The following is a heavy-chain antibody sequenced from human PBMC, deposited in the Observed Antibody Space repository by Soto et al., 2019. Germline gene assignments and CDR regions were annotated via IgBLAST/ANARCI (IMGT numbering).Heavy chain of an antibody. CDR3: AKNGLDNSPSAIDS. D-gene: IGHD2-8*01. Sequence: GGSLRLSCAASGFTFRNNVLSWVRQAPGTGLDWVSGITGSGRDTYYADSVKGRFTISRDNSKNMVFLQMNSLRAEDTALYYCAKNGLDNSPSAIDSWGPGTLVTVS. J-gene: IGHJ4*02. CDR2: ITGSGRDT. CDR1: GFTFRNNV. V-gene: IGHV3-23*01.